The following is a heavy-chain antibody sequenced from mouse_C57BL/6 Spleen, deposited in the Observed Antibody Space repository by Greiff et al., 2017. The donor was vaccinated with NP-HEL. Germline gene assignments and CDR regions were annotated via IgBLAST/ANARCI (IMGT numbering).Heavy chain of an antibody. V-gene: IGHV1-18*01. Sequence: EVQLQQSGPELVKPGASVKIPCKASGYTFTDYNMDWVKQSHGKSLEWIGDINPNNGGTIYNQKFKGKATLTVDKSSSTAYMELRSLTSEDTAVYYGERELRLRRGHYYAMDYWGQGTSVTVSS. CDR2: INPNNGGT. CDR1: GYTFTDYN. J-gene: IGHJ4*01. D-gene: IGHD2-12*01. CDR3: ERELRLRRGHYYAMDY.